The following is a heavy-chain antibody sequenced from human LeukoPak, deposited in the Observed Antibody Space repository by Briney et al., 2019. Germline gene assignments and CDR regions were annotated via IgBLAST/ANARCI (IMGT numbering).Heavy chain of an antibody. CDR1: GFTFSSYA. Sequence: GGSLRLSCAASGFTFSSYAMSWVRQAPGKGLEWVSAISGSGGITYYADSVKGRFTISRDNSKNTLYLQMNSLRAEDTAVYYCAKDRGAAAGRAVFDYWVQGTLVTVSS. CDR3: AKDRGAAAGRAVFDY. D-gene: IGHD6-13*01. J-gene: IGHJ4*02. CDR2: ISGSGGIT. V-gene: IGHV3-23*01.